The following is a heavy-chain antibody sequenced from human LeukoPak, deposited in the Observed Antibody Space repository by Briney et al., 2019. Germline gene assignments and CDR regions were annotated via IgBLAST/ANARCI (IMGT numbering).Heavy chain of an antibody. Sequence: HPGGSLRLSCAASGFTFDDYAMHWVRQAPGKGLEWVSLISWDGGSTYYADSVKGRFTISRDNSKNSLYLQMNSLRAEDTALYYCAEDMSNYGSYYGHWGQGTLVTVSS. V-gene: IGHV3-43D*03. CDR2: ISWDGGST. D-gene: IGHD1-26*01. J-gene: IGHJ4*02. CDR1: GFTFDDYA. CDR3: AEDMSNYGSYYGH.